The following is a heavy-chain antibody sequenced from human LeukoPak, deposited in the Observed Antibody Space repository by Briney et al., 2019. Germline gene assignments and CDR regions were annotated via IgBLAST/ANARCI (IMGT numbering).Heavy chain of an antibody. CDR3: ARFGLTYYYDSSGYYYVDY. D-gene: IGHD3-22*01. Sequence: SETLSLTCTVSGGSISSGGYYWSWIRQPPGKGLEWIGYIYHSGSTYYNPSLKSRVTISVDRSKNQFSLKLSSVTAADTAVYCCARFGLTYYYDSSGYYYVDYWGQGTLVTVSS. J-gene: IGHJ4*02. CDR2: IYHSGST. CDR1: GGSISSGGYY. V-gene: IGHV4-30-2*01.